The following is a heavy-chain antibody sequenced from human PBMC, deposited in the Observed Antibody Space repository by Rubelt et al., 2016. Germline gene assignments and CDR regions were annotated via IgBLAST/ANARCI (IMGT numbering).Heavy chain of an antibody. J-gene: IGHJ4*02. CDR1: GFTFSNYG. CDR3: ARGIGATPTVDY. Sequence: EVRLVESGGGLVQPGGSLRLSCAASGFTFSNYGMHWVRQVPGKGLEWVSYISSSGRNIYYEDSVKGRFTIPRDNAKKSLYLQMNSLRVEDTAVYYCARGIGATPTVDYWGQGTLVTVSS. V-gene: IGHV3-48*04. CDR2: ISSSGRNI. D-gene: IGHD1-26*01.